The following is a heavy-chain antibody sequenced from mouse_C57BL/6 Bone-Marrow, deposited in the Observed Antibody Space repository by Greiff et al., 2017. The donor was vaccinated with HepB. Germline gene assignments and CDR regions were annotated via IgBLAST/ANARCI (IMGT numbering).Heavy chain of an antibody. CDR3: TTGDPVY. J-gene: IGHJ2*01. V-gene: IGHV14-4*01. D-gene: IGHD3-3*01. CDR1: GFNIKDDY. CDR2: IDPENGDT. Sequence: VQLKESGAELVRPGASVKLSCTASGFNIKDDYMHWVKQRPEQGLEWIGWIDPENGDTEYASKFQGKATITADTSSNTAYLQLSSLTSEDTAVYYCTTGDPVYWGQGTTLTVSS.